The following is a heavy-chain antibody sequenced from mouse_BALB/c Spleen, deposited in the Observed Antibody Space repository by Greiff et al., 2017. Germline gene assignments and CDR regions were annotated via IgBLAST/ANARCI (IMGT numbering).Heavy chain of an antibody. CDR1: GYNFTSYW. V-gene: IGHV1-55*01. Sequence: QVQLQQPGAELVKPGTSVKLSCKASGYNFTSYWINWVKLRPGQGLEWIGDIYPGSGSTNYNEKFKSKATLTVDTSSSTAYMQLSSLASEDSALYYCARSDTTATGYWGQGTTLTVSS. CDR3: ARSDTTATGY. CDR2: IYPGSGST. D-gene: IGHD1-2*01. J-gene: IGHJ2*01.